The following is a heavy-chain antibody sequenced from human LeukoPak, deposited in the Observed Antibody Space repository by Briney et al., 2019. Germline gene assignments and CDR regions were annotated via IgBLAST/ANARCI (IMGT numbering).Heavy chain of an antibody. CDR2: INPNSGGT. Sequence: ASVKVSCKASGYTFTGYYMHWVRQAPGQGLEWMGWINPNSGGTNYAQKFQGRVTMTRDTSISTAYMELSRLRSDDTAVYYCASTLNYDFWSGYYSFDYWGQGTLVTVSS. CDR1: GYTFTGYY. D-gene: IGHD3-3*01. V-gene: IGHV1-2*02. CDR3: ASTLNYDFWSGYYSFDY. J-gene: IGHJ4*02.